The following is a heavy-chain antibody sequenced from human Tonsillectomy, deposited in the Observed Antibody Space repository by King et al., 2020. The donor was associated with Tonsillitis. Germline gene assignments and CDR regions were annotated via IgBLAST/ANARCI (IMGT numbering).Heavy chain of an antibody. CDR3: ARESPDGGWFDP. D-gene: IGHD4-23*01. J-gene: IGHJ5*02. V-gene: IGHV4-30-4*01. CDR2: IYYSGST. Sequence: MQLQESGPGLVKPSQTLSLTCTVSGGSISSGDFYCSWIRQPPGKGLEWIGYIYYSGSTYYNPSLKSRVTISLDTSKNQFSLKLSSVTAADTAVYYCARESPDGGWFDPWGQGTLVTVSS. CDR1: GGSISSGDFY.